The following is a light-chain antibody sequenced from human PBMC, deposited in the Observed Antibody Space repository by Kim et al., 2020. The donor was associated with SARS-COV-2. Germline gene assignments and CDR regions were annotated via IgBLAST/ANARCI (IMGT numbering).Light chain of an antibody. CDR2: GAS. Sequence: EIVLTQSPATLSVSPGERATLSCRASQSVSSNLAWYQQKPGQAPRLLIYGASTRATGIPARFSGSGSGTEFTLTISSLQSEDFAVYYCQKYKNWAPYTFGKGTKLEI. CDR3: QKYKNWAPYT. CDR1: QSVSSN. V-gene: IGKV3-15*01. J-gene: IGKJ2*01.